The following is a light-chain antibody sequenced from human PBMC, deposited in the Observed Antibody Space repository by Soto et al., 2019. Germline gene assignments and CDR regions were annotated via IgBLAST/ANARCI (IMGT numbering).Light chain of an antibody. CDR3: SSFAGNNNVV. CDR2: EVS. Sequence: QSVLTQPPSASGSPGQSVTISCTGTSSDVGGYNYVSWYQQHPGKAPKLMISEVSKRPSGVPDRFSGSKSGNTASLTVSGIQAEDEADYYCSSFAGNNNVVFGGGTKLTVL. CDR1: SSDVGGYNY. V-gene: IGLV2-8*01. J-gene: IGLJ2*01.